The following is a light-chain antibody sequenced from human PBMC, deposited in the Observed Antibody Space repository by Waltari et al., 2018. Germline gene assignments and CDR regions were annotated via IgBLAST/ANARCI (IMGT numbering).Light chain of an antibody. J-gene: IGKJ2*01. CDR2: WAS. CDR3: QQYYDTPYT. V-gene: IGKV4-1*01. Sequence: DIVMTQSPDSLAVSLGERATLNCKSSPSVLYSSNNKNYLAWYQQKPGQPPKLLIYWASTRESGAPDRFSGSGSGTDFTLTISSLQAEDVAVYYCQQYYDTPYTFGQGTKLEIK. CDR1: PSVLYSSNNKNY.